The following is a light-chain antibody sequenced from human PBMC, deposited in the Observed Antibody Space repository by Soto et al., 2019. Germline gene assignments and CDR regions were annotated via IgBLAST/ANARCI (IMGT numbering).Light chain of an antibody. V-gene: IGKV3-20*01. J-gene: IGKJ1*01. CDR3: QQYGSSLTWT. CDR1: QSVISNY. CDR2: AAS. Sequence: EVVLTQSPGTVSLSPGERVTLSCRASQSVISNYLAWFQQRPGQAPRLLIYAASSRATGIPDRFSGSGSGTDFTLSISRLEPEDFAVYYYQQYGSSLTWTFGQGTKVEIK.